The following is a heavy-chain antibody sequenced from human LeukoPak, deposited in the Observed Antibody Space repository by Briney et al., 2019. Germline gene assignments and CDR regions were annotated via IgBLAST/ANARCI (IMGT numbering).Heavy chain of an antibody. J-gene: IGHJ6*03. V-gene: IGHV4-59*01. CDR1: GGSISSYY. Sequence: SEXLSLTCTVSGGSISSYYWSWIRQPPGKGLEWIGYIYYSGSTNYNPSLKSRVTISVDTSKNQFSLKLSSVTAADTAVYYCARAPNLFYYYMDVWGKGTTVTVSS. CDR3: ARAPNLFYYYMDV. CDR2: IYYSGST.